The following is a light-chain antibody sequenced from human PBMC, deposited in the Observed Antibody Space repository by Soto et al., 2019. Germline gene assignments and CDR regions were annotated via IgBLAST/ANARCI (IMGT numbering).Light chain of an antibody. V-gene: IGKV1-5*01. CDR3: QQYNSYSQT. J-gene: IGKJ1*01. CDR1: QSISSW. Sequence: IQLTQSPSSLSASVGDRVTITCLASQSISSWLAWYQQKPGKAPKLLIYDASSLESGVPSRFSGSGSGTEFTLTMSSLQPDDFATYYCQQYNSYSQTFGQGTKVDIK. CDR2: DAS.